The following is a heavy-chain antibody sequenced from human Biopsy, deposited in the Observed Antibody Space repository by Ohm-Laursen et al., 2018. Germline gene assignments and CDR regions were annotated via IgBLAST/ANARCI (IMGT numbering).Heavy chain of an antibody. Sequence: SLRLSCAASESNVDRNHMNWVRQAPGKGLEWVSMIHGSGRTDYADSVKGRFTVSRDNSKDTVYLQMNALRVDDTAMYYCAGAGGHSFWGQRALVTVSS. D-gene: IGHD3-16*01. CDR2: IHGSGRT. J-gene: IGHJ4*02. CDR1: ESNVDRNH. CDR3: AGAGGHSF. V-gene: IGHV3-66*01.